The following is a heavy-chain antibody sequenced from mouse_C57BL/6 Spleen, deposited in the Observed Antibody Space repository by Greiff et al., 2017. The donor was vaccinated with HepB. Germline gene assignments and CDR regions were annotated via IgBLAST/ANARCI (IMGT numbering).Heavy chain of an antibody. V-gene: IGHV1-69*01. Sequence: QVQLQQPGAELVMPGASVKLSCKASGYTFTSYWMHWVKQRPGQGLEWIGEIDPSDRYTNYNQKFKGKSTLTVDKSSSTAYMQLSSLTSEDSAVYYCASAYSNYYAMDYWGQGTSVTVSS. CDR1: GYTFTSYW. D-gene: IGHD2-5*01. J-gene: IGHJ4*01. CDR3: ASAYSNYYAMDY. CDR2: IDPSDRYT.